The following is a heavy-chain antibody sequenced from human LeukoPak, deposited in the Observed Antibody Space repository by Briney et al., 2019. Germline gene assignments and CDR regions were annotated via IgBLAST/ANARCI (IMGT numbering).Heavy chain of an antibody. D-gene: IGHD6-6*01. CDR2: IYRSGST. CDR1: GGSISSSNW. V-gene: IGHV4-4*02. CDR3: ARSIAARRAFDY. J-gene: IGHJ4*02. Sequence: SGTLSLTCAVSGGSISSSNWWSWVRQPPGKGLEWIGEIYRSGSTNYNPSLKSRVTISVDKSKNQFSLKLSSVTAADMAVYYCARSIAARRAFDYWGQGTLVTVSS.